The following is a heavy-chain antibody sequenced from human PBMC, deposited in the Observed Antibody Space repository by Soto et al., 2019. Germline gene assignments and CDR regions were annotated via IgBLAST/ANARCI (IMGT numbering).Heavy chain of an antibody. CDR3: ARGDSNTSYFDYFDN. CDR1: GGSISTYY. D-gene: IGHD3-22*01. J-gene: IGHJ4*01. Sequence: SETLSLTCTVSGGSISTYYWSWIRQPLGKGLEWIGYIYYSGIANYNPSLKSRVTISVDTSKNQFSLKLRSVTAADTAVYYCARGDSNTSYFDYFDNRAQGALVPVSS. V-gene: IGHV4-59*01. CDR2: IYYSGIA.